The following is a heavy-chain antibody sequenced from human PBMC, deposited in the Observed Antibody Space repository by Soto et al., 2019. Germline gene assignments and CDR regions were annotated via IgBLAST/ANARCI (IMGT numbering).Heavy chain of an antibody. D-gene: IGHD6-13*01. Sequence: SPKLSLTFSISGDRVSCNSAALAVVRQSPSRGVEWRRRTYYGSKWYNDYAVSVKSRITIKPDTSMNEFSLRLNSVTAEDSAVYYCERDGGYSSSWPLGYWGQGTVVTVSS. CDR1: GDRVSCNSAA. J-gene: IGHJ4*02. CDR2: TYYGSKWYN. V-gene: IGHV6-1*01. CDR3: ERDGGYSSSWPLGY.